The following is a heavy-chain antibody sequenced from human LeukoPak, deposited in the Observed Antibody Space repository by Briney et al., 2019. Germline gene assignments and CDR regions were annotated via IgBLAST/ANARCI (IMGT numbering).Heavy chain of an antibody. CDR2: IRYDGSNK. Sequence: GGSLRLSCAASGFTFSSYGMHWVRQAPGKGLEWVAFIRYDGSNKYYADSVKGRFTISRDNAKNTLYLQMNSLRAEETAVYYCVKGGWLDDWGQGTLVTVSS. CDR3: VKGGWLDD. J-gene: IGHJ5*02. D-gene: IGHD3-16*01. CDR1: GFTFSSYG. V-gene: IGHV3-30*02.